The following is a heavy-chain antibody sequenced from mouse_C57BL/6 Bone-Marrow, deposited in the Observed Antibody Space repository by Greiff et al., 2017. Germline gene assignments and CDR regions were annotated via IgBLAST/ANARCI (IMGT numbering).Heavy chain of an antibody. CDR1: GYAFTNYL. D-gene: IGHD3-2*02. Sequence: VQLQQSGAELVRPGTSVKVSCKASGYAFTNYLMEWVKQRPGQGLEWIGVINPGSGGTNYNEKFKGKATLTADKSSSTAYMQLSSLTSEDSAVYFCARKAGYFDYWGQGTTLTVSS. V-gene: IGHV1-54*01. CDR2: INPGSGGT. CDR3: ARKAGYFDY. J-gene: IGHJ2*01.